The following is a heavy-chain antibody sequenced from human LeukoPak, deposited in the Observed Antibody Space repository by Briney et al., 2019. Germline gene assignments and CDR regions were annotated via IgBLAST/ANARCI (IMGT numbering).Heavy chain of an antibody. CDR3: ARRIAAAGTEIWFDP. CDR2: IYYSGST. J-gene: IGHJ5*02. Sequence: PSETLSLTCTVSGGSISSYYWSWIRQPPGKGLEWIGYIYYSGSTNYNPSLKSRVTISVDTSKNQFSLKLSSVTAADTAVCYCARRIAAAGTEIWFDPWGQGTLVTVSS. V-gene: IGHV4-59*08. D-gene: IGHD6-13*01. CDR1: GGSISSYY.